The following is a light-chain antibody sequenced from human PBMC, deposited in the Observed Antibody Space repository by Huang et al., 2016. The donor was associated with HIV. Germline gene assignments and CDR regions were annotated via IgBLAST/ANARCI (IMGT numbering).Light chain of an antibody. J-gene: IGKJ1*01. V-gene: IGKV3-20*01. CDR2: GAS. CDR1: PSVRGRY. CDR3: QQYGSSRRT. Sequence: EIVLTQSPGTLSLSPGERATFSCMASPSVRGRYLAWYQQKPGQAPRLLIYGASSRATGIPDRFSGSGSGTDFTLTISRLEPEDFAVYYGQQYGSSRRTFGQGTKVEIK.